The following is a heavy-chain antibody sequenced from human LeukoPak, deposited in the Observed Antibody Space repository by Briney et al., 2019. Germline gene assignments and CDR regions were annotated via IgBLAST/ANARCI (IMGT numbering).Heavy chain of an antibody. CDR3: ARIYSSGWYFFDN. V-gene: IGHV1-2*06. CDR1: GYTFTGYY. CDR2: INPNSGGT. Sequence: GASVKVSCKASGYTFTGYYMHWVRQAPGQGLEWMGRINPNSGGTNYAQKFQGRVTMTRDTSISTAYMELSRLRSDDTAVYYCARIYSSGWYFFDNWGQGTLVTVFS. D-gene: IGHD6-19*01. J-gene: IGHJ4*02.